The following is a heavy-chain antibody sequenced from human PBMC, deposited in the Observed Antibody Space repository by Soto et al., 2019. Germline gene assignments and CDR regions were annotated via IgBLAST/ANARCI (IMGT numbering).Heavy chain of an antibody. CDR3: ARANWYSEY. Sequence: GGSLKLSCSASRFTFSSYAMSWVRQAPGKGLEWVSAISGSGGSTYYADSVKGRFTISRDNSKNTLYLQMNSLRAEDTAIYYCARANWYSEYWGQGTLVTVSS. CDR1: RFTFSSYA. J-gene: IGHJ4*02. D-gene: IGHD7-27*01. CDR2: ISGSGGST. V-gene: IGHV3-23*01.